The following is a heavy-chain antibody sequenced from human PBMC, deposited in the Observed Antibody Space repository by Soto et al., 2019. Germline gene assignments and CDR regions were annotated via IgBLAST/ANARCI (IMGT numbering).Heavy chain of an antibody. CDR1: GFAFSSYS. D-gene: IGHD1-26*01. CDR3: ARDLGSGESPPSSCFGVDF. J-gene: IGHJ6*02. Sequence: EVQLVDSGGGLVKPGGSLRLSCAASGFAFSSYSMLWVRQAPGKGLEWVSSISSHGSYLYYANSLKGRFTISRDKAKNSLCRQLNSLTSEDMALFYFARDLGSGESPPSSCFGVDFWGQGTRVTVSS. CDR2: ISSHGSYL. V-gene: IGHV3-21*02.